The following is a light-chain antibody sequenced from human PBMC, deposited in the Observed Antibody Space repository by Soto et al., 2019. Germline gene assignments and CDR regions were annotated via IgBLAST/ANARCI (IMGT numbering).Light chain of an antibody. Sequence: AIRMTQSPSSLSASTGDRVTITCRASQGISSYLAWYQQKPGKAPKLLIYAASTLQSGVPSRFSGSGSGTDFTLTISCQQSEDFATYYCQQYYSYPTFGQGTKLEIK. CDR3: QQYYSYPT. CDR1: QGISSY. J-gene: IGKJ2*01. CDR2: AAS. V-gene: IGKV1-8*01.